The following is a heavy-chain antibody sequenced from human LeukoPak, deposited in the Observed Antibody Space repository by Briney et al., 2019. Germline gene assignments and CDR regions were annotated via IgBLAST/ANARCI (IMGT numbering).Heavy chain of an antibody. D-gene: IGHD3-9*01. CDR3: ARDSFAWLFDYYYYYGMDV. CDR2: IYTSGST. Sequence: SETLSLTCTVSGGSISSYYWSWIRQPAGKGLEWIGRIYTSGSTNYNPSLKSRVTMSVDTSKNQFSLKPSSVPAADTAVYYCARDSFAWLFDYYYYYGMDVWGQGTTVTVSS. V-gene: IGHV4-4*07. J-gene: IGHJ6*02. CDR1: GGSISSYY.